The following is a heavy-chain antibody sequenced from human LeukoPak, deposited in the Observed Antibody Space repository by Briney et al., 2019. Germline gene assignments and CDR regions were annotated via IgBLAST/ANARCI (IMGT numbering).Heavy chain of an antibody. Sequence: ASVKVSCKVSGYTLTELSMHWVRQAPGKGLEWMGGFDPEDGVTIYAQKFQGRVTMTEDTSTDTAYMELSSLRSEDTAVYYCATLGGPHYDFWSGYQNSDNWFDPWGQGTLVTVSS. CDR2: FDPEDGVT. V-gene: IGHV1-24*01. CDR1: GYTLTELS. J-gene: IGHJ5*02. CDR3: ATLGGPHYDFWSGYQNSDNWFDP. D-gene: IGHD3-3*01.